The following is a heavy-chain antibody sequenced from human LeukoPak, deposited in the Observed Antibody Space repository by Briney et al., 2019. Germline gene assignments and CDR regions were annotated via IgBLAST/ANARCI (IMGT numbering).Heavy chain of an antibody. D-gene: IGHD2-21*02. J-gene: IGHJ5*02. CDR2: IYPGDSDT. CDR1: GYRFTSYW. CDR3: ARAYCGGDCYSRENWFDP. V-gene: IGHV5-51*01. Sequence: GESLKISCKGSGYRFTSYWIGWVRQMPGKGLEWMGIIYPGDSDTRYSPSFQGQVTISADKSISTAYLQWSSLKASDTAMYYCARAYCGGDCYSRENWFDPWGQGTLVTVSS.